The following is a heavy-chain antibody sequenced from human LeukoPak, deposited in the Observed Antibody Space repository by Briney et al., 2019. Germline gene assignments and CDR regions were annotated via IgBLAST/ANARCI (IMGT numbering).Heavy chain of an antibody. J-gene: IGHJ4*02. CDR1: GFTFSSYS. CDR2: ISRTSSKI. CDR3: ARDIAAAGDY. Sequence: AGGSLRLSCAGSGFTFSSYSMNWLRQAPGKGLEWVSYISRTSSKIYYADSVRGRFTISRDNAKNSLYLQMNSLRAEDTAVYYCARDIAAAGDYWGQGTLVTVSS. D-gene: IGHD6-13*01. V-gene: IGHV3-48*04.